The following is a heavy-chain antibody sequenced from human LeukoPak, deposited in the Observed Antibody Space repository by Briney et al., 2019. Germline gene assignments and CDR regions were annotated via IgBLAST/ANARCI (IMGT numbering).Heavy chain of an antibody. CDR2: INSDGSST. Sequence: GGSLRLSCAASGFTFSSYWMHWVRQAPGKGLVWVSRINSDGSSTSYAHSVKGRFTISRDNAKNTLYLQMNSLRAEDTAVYYCARDVVPAATYNWFDPWGQGTLVTVSS. J-gene: IGHJ5*02. D-gene: IGHD2-2*01. CDR1: GFTFSSYW. V-gene: IGHV3-74*01. CDR3: ARDVVPAATYNWFDP.